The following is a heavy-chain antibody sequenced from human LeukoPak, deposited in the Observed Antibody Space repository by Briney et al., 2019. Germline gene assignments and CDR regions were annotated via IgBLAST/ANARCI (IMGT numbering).Heavy chain of an antibody. CDR3: ARSSKPTQSGNYYVGDY. D-gene: IGHD1-26*01. CDR1: GFTFSSYA. CDR2: ISGSGGST. J-gene: IGHJ4*02. V-gene: IGHV3-23*01. Sequence: GGSLRLSCAASGFTFSSYAMSWVRQAPGKGLEWVSAISGSGGSTYYADSVKGRFTISRDNSKNTLYLQMNSLRAEDTAVYYCARSSKPTQSGNYYVGDYWGQGTLVTVSS.